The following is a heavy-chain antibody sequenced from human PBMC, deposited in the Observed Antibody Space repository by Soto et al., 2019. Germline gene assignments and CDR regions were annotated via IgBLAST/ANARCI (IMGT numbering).Heavy chain of an antibody. Sequence: QLQLQESGPGLVKPSETLSLTCTVSGGSISSSSYYWGWIRQPPGKGLEWIGSIYYSGSTYYNPSLKRRVTISVDTSKNQFSLKLSSVTAADTAVYYCASGRIAVAHFDYWGQGTLVTVSS. J-gene: IGHJ4*02. CDR2: IYYSGST. V-gene: IGHV4-39*01. CDR3: ASGRIAVAHFDY. D-gene: IGHD6-19*01. CDR1: GGSISSSSYY.